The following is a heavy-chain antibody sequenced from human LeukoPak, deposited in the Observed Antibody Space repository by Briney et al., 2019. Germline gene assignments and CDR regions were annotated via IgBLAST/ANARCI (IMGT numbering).Heavy chain of an antibody. CDR2: ISSYSTTT. Sequence: PGGSLRLSCAASGFTFSPLGMNWVRQAPGRGLEGVAYISSYSTTTYYAESVKGRFTISRDNAKNSLYLQVNSLRDEDTAVYYCARGRGLTLSYHYFDYWGQGTLVTVSS. CDR1: GFTFSPLG. V-gene: IGHV3-48*02. CDR3: ARGRGLTLSYHYFDY. D-gene: IGHD3-10*01. J-gene: IGHJ4*02.